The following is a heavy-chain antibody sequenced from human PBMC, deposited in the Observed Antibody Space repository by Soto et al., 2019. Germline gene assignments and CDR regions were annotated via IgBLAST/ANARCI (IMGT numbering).Heavy chain of an antibody. D-gene: IGHD3-16*01. Sequence: LSLTCTVSGGSISSGDYYWSWIRQPPGKGLEWIGFIYNSGSTYYNPSLKSRVTISMDTSKNQFSLKLTSVTAADTAVYYCARNDYDYVWESPGGDXFDIWGQGTMVTVSS. CDR3: ARNDYDYVWESPGGDXFDI. CDR2: IYNSGST. CDR1: GGSISSGDYY. J-gene: IGHJ3*02. V-gene: IGHV4-30-4*01.